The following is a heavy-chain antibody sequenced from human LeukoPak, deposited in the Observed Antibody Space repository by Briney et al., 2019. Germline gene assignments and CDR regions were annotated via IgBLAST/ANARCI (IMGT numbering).Heavy chain of an antibody. CDR1: GGSISSGGYS. D-gene: IGHD3-3*01. J-gene: IGHJ6*03. Sequence: SETLSLTCAVSGGSISSGGYSWSWIRQPPGKGLEWIGYIYYSGSTYYNPSLKSRVTISVDTSKNQFSLKLSSVTAADTAVYYCARALHDFWSGYYTGLGYYMDVWGKGTTVTVSS. CDR3: ARALHDFWSGYYTGLGYYMDV. CDR2: IYYSGST. V-gene: IGHV4-30-4*07.